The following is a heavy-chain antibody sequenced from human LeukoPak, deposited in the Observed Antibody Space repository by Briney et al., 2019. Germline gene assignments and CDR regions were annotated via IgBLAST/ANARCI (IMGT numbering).Heavy chain of an antibody. CDR3: ARDLYGSYDFWSGYYRVAFDI. J-gene: IGHJ3*02. CDR2: ISAYNGNT. Sequence: ASVKVSCKASGYTFTSYYMHWVRQAPGQGLEWMGWISAYNGNTNYAQKLQGRVTMTTDTSTSTAYMELRSLRSDDTAVYYCARDLYGSYDFWSGYYRVAFDIWGQGTMVTVSS. V-gene: IGHV1-18*04. CDR1: GYTFTSYY. D-gene: IGHD3-3*01.